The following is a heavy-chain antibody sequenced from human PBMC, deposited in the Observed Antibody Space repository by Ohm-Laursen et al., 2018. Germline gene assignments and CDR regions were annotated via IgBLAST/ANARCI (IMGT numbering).Heavy chain of an antibody. CDR1: GFTFAYYE. J-gene: IGHJ4*02. CDR2: ISSSGNTI. Sequence: LSLTCAASGFTFAYYEMNWVRQAPGKGLEWVSYISSSGNTIYYADSVKGRFTVSRDNAKNSLYLQMNSLRAEDTFVYYCASHSRGYWGQGTLVTVSS. CDR3: ASHSRGY. V-gene: IGHV3-48*03.